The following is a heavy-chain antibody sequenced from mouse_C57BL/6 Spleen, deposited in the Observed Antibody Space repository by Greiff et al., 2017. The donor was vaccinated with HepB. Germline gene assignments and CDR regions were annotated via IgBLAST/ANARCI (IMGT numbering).Heavy chain of an antibody. CDR2: INPSTGGT. Sequence: EVQLQQSGPELVKPGASVKISCKASGYSFTGYYMNWVKQSPEKSLEWIGEINPSTGGTTYNQKVKAKATLTVDKASSTAYMQLKSLTSEDSAVYYCVVLLPFAYWGQGTLVTVSA. D-gene: IGHD6-1*01. V-gene: IGHV1-42*01. CDR3: VVLLPFAY. CDR1: GYSFTGYY. J-gene: IGHJ3*01.